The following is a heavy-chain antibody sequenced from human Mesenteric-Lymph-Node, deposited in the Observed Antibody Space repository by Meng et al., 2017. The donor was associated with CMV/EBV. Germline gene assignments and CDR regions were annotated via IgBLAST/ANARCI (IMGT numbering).Heavy chain of an antibody. V-gene: IGHV3-30*02. D-gene: IGHD2-2*01. CDR1: GFIFSDYG. J-gene: IGHJ3*02. Sequence: GGSLRLSCAASGFIFSDYGMHWVRQAPGKGLEWVTFISYDGHNNYYAESVKGRFTISRDNSKNTLYLQMSSLRPEDTAIYYCAKEGGYCSSTSCYNGAFDIWAQGTMVTVSS. CDR3: AKEGGYCSSTSCYNGAFDI. CDR2: ISYDGHNN.